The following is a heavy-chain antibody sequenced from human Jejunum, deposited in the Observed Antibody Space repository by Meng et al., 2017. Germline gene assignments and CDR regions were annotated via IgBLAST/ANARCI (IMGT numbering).Heavy chain of an antibody. J-gene: IGHJ4*02. CDR3: VYSNYRSDY. V-gene: IGHV4-34*01. CDR1: GCSFSDYH. D-gene: IGHD4-11*01. Sequence: QLQLQQWGAGLLKPSDTLSLTCAVYGCSFSDYHWTLIRQPPGKGLEWIGEINHSGSTHYRPYLESRLSISADSSKNQLSLRLNSVTAADTAVYSCVYSNYRSDYWGQGTLVTVSS. CDR2: INHSGST.